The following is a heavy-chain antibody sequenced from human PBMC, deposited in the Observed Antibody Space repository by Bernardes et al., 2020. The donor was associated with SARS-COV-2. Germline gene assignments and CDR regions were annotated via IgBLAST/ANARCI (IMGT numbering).Heavy chain of an antibody. V-gene: IGHV4-4*07. CDR1: GCSISSYY. CDR2: IYTSGST. Sequence: SETLSLTCTVSGCSISSYYWSWIRQPAGKGLEWIGRIYTSGSTNYNPSLKSRVTMSVDTSKNQFSLKLSSVTAADTAVYYCARDLAAAGNNWFDPWGQGTLVTVAS. D-gene: IGHD6-13*01. J-gene: IGHJ5*02. CDR3: ARDLAAAGNNWFDP.